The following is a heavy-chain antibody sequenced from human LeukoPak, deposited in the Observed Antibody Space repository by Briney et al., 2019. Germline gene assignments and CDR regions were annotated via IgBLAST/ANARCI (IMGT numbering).Heavy chain of an antibody. CDR1: GFTVTNNY. J-gene: IGHJ6*02. CDR2: IYRGGNT. CDR3: ATTKNWEYYYGMDV. Sequence: PGGSLRLSCAASGFTVTNNYMNWVRQAPGKGLEWVSVIYRGGNTYYADSVRGRFTISRDSSKNTVDLQMNSLRAEDTAVYYCATTKNWEYYYGMDVWGQGTTVTVSS. V-gene: IGHV3-66*01. D-gene: IGHD7-27*01.